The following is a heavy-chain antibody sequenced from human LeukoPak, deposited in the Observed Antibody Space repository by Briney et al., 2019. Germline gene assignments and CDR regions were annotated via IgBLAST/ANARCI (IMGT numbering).Heavy chain of an antibody. V-gene: IGHV1-2*02. CDR2: INPNSGGT. J-gene: IGHJ4*02. D-gene: IGHD3-22*01. CDR1: GYTFTGYY. CDR3: ARDRKIYYDSSGYYYD. Sequence: GASVKVSCKASGYTFTGYYMHWVRQAPGQGLEWMGWINPNSGGTNYAQKFQGRVTMTRDTSISTAYMELSRLRSDDTAVYYCARDRKIYYDSSGYYYDWGQGTLVTVSS.